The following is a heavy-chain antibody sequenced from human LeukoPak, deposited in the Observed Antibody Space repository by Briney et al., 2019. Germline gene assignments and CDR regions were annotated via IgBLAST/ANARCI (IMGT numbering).Heavy chain of an antibody. Sequence: ASVKVSCKASGYTFTGYYMHWVRQAPGQGLEWMGWINPNSGGTNYAQKFQGRVTMTRDTSISTAYMELSRLRSDDTAVYYCARVPPYYDFWSGYYTGYAFDIWGQGTMVTVSS. CDR3: ARVPPYYDFWSGYYTGYAFDI. V-gene: IGHV1-2*02. CDR2: INPNSGGT. D-gene: IGHD3-3*01. J-gene: IGHJ3*02. CDR1: GYTFTGYY.